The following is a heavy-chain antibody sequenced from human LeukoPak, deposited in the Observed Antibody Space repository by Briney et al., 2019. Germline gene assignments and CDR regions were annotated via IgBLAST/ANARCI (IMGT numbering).Heavy chain of an antibody. J-gene: IGHJ4*02. CDR3: AKGAYPYYFDY. Sequence: GGSLRLSCEASGFALDTSAMHWVRQTPDQGLEWVAYMRSDGDRKYADSVKGRFTISRDNSKDTLYLQMNSLRAEDTAVYYCAKGAYPYYFDYWGQGTLVTVSS. CDR2: MRSDGDRK. V-gene: IGHV3-30*02. CDR1: GFALDTSA.